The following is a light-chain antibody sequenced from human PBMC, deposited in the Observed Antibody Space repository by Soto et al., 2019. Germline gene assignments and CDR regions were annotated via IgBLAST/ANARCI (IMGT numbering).Light chain of an antibody. CDR1: SSNIGSDP. J-gene: IGLJ3*02. CDR3: EAWDDSLRVVL. Sequence: QSALTQPPSVSAAPGQTVTISCSGSSSNIGSDPVSWYQQFPGTAPRLLIYDNDKRPSGIPDRFSASTSGTSATLVITGLQTADEANYYCEAWDDSLRVVLFGGGTKLTVL. V-gene: IGLV1-51*01. CDR2: DND.